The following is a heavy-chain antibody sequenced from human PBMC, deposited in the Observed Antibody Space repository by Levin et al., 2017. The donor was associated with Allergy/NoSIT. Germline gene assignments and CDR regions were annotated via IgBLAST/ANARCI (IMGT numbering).Heavy chain of an antibody. Sequence: GESLKISCKASGYTFTSFGISWVRQAPGQGLEWMGWSSAFNGKTNYGQKLQGRVTMTTDTSTSTAYMELRSLRSDDTAVYFCTRDLGEDTTMIFFDFWGQGTLVTVSS. D-gene: IGHD5-18*01. CDR2: SSAFNGKT. J-gene: IGHJ4*02. V-gene: IGHV1-18*01. CDR3: TRDLGEDTTMIFFDF. CDR1: GYTFTSFG.